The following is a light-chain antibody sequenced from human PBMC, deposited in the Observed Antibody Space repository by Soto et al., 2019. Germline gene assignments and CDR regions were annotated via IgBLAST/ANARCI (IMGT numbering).Light chain of an antibody. V-gene: IGLV4-69*01. CDR2: LNRDGSH. J-gene: IGLJ2*01. CDR1: SGHSNYA. CDR3: QTWGTGIVI. Sequence: QSVLTQSPSASASLGASVKLTCTLSSGHSNYAIAWHQQQPEKGPRYLMKLNRDGSHSKGDGIPNRFSGSSSGAERYLTISSLQPEDEADYSCQTWGTGIVIFGGGTKLTVL.